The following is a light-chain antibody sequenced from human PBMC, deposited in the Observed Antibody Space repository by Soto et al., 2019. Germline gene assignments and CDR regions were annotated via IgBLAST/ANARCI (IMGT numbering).Light chain of an antibody. Sequence: AIQMTQSPSSLSASVGDRVTITCRASQGIRNDLDWFQQKPGKAPKLLIYAASNLQSRVPARFSGSGSGTDFTLTISSLQPEDFATYYCLQKYFYPFTFGPGPKVDIK. J-gene: IGKJ3*01. V-gene: IGKV1-6*01. CDR1: QGIRND. CDR3: LQKYFYPFT. CDR2: AAS.